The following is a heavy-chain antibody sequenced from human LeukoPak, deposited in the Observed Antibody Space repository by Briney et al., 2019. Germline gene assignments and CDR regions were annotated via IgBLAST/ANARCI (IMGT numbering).Heavy chain of an antibody. D-gene: IGHD6-19*01. J-gene: IGHJ4*02. CDR1: GFIFSSYW. CDR2: INSDGSST. CDR3: AREGGYSSGWPFDY. Sequence: PGGSLRLSCAASGFIFSSYWMHWVRQAPGKGLVWVSRINSDGSSTSYADSVKGRFTISRDNAKNTLYLQMNSLRAEDTAVYYCAREGGYSSGWPFDYWGQGTLVTVSS. V-gene: IGHV3-74*01.